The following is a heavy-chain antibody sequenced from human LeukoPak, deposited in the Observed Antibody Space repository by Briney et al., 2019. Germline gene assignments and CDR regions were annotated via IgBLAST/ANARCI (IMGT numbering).Heavy chain of an antibody. Sequence: PGGSLRLSCAASGFTFSSYAMSWVRPAPRKGLEWVSAISACGGNTYHADSLKGRFTLSRDNSKNTLYLQMNSLRAEDAAVYYCAKGDSSSWYFGDYWGQGTLVTVSS. D-gene: IGHD6-13*01. J-gene: IGHJ4*02. CDR2: ISACGGNT. CDR1: GFTFSSYA. V-gene: IGHV3-23*01. CDR3: AKGDSSSWYFGDY.